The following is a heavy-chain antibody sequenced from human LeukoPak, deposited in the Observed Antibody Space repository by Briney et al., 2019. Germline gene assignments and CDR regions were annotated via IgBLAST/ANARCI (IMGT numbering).Heavy chain of an antibody. D-gene: IGHD6-13*01. Sequence: GGSLRLSCSASGFTFSSYAMHWVRQAPGKGLEFVSAISSNGGSTYYADSVKGRFTISRDNSKNTVSLQMSSLRAEDTAVYYCVKDLYKGDTSSWYYFDYWGQGTLVTVSS. V-gene: IGHV3-64D*06. CDR1: GFTFSSYA. CDR3: VKDLYKGDTSSWYYFDY. J-gene: IGHJ4*02. CDR2: ISSNGGST.